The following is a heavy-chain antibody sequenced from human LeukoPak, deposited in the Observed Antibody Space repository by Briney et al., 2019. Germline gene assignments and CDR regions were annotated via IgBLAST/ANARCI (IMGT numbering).Heavy chain of an antibody. CDR3: ARGGDPDY. CDR1: GFTFSSYN. Sequence: PGGSLRLSCAASGFTFSSYNLNWVRQAPGKGLEWVSYISSSSGTIFYADSVKGRFTISRDNVKNSLYLQMNSLRAEDTAVYYCARGGDPDYWGQGTLVIVSS. D-gene: IGHD2-21*02. J-gene: IGHJ4*02. CDR2: ISSSSGTI. V-gene: IGHV3-48*04.